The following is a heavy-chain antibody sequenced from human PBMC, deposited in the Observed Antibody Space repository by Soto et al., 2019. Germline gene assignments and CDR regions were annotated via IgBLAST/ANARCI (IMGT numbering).Heavy chain of an antibody. D-gene: IGHD3-3*01. CDR1: GFSFTSYA. Sequence: ASVKVSCKASGFSFTSYAIQWVRQAPGQRLEWMGWINAGNGNTKYSQKLQGRVTITRDTSANTAYMELSSLTSEDTPVYYCAREHDFWSHYCGDNWGQGTVVPVSS. J-gene: IGHJ4*02. CDR3: AREHDFWSHYCGDN. CDR2: INAGNGNT. V-gene: IGHV1-3*01.